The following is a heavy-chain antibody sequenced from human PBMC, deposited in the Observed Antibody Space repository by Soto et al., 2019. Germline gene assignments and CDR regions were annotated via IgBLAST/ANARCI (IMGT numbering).Heavy chain of an antibody. Sequence: SETLSLTCTVSGGSVSSGSYYWSWIRQPPGKGLEWIGYIYYSGSTNYNPSLKSRVTISADTSKKQFSLELRSVTAADTAVYYCATQPRYDSSGYFFYWGQGRLVTVSS. D-gene: IGHD3-22*01. CDR3: ATQPRYDSSGYFFY. V-gene: IGHV4-61*01. CDR1: GGSVSSGSYY. CDR2: IYYSGST. J-gene: IGHJ4*02.